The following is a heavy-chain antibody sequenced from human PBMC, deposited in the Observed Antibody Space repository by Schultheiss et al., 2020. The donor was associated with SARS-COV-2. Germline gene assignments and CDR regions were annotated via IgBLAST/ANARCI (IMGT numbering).Heavy chain of an antibody. CDR1: GYTFTSYD. D-gene: IGHD6-13*01. J-gene: IGHJ3*02. V-gene: IGHV1-8*01. CDR2: MNPNSGNT. Sequence: ASVKVSCKASGYTFTSYDINWVRQATGQGLEWMGWMNPNSGNTGYAQKFQGRVTMTEDTSTDTAYMELSSLRSEDTAVYYCARLGESDSSSWYHAFDIWGQGTMVTVSS. CDR3: ARLGESDSSSWYHAFDI.